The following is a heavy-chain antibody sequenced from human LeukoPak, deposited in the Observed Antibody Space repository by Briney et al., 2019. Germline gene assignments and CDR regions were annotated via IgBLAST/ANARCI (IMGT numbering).Heavy chain of an antibody. V-gene: IGHV3-33*01. CDR3: AREGDSRWGELSP. J-gene: IGHJ1*01. Sequence: GRSLRLSCAASGFTFSTYAIHWVRQAPGKGLEWEAVIWFDGSEQYYADSVKGRIIISRDNSKSTSNLQLNSLRAEDTTVYYCAREGDSRWGELSPWGQGTLVTVSS. CDR2: IWFDGSEQ. CDR1: GFTFSTYA. D-gene: IGHD3-16*02.